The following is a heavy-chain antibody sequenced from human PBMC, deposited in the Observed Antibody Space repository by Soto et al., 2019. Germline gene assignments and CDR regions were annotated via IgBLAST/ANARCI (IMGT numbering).Heavy chain of an antibody. V-gene: IGHV4-34*01. CDR3: ARGEYYYDSSGYPYGMDV. D-gene: IGHD3-22*01. J-gene: IGHJ6*02. Sequence: QVQLQQWGAGLLKPSETLSLTCAVYGGSFSGYYWSWIRQPPGKGLEWIGEINHSGSTNYNPSLKSRVTISVDTSKNQFSLKLSSVTAADTAVYYCARGEYYYDSSGYPYGMDVWGQGTTVTVSS. CDR1: GGSFSGYY. CDR2: INHSGST.